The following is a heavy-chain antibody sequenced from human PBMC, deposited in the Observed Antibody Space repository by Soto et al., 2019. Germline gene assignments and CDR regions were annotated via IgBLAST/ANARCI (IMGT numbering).Heavy chain of an antibody. D-gene: IGHD2-2*01. CDR2: IYPGDSDT. CDR3: ARHYCSSTSCYPVYYYYYGMDV. Sequence: GESLKISCKGSGYSFTSYWIGWVRQMPVKGLGWMGIIYPGDSDTRYSPSFQGQVTISADKSISTAYLQWSSLKASDTAMYYCARHYCSSTSCYPVYYYYYGMDVWGQGTTVTVSS. V-gene: IGHV5-51*01. CDR1: GYSFTSYW. J-gene: IGHJ6*02.